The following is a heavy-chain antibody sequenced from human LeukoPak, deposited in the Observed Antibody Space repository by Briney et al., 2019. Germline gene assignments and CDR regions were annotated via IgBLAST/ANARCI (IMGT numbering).Heavy chain of an antibody. J-gene: IGHJ5*02. CDR2: ISSSSSYI. Sequence: PGGSLRLSCAAFGFPLSSYAMSWVRQAPGKGLEWVSSISSSSSYIYYADSVKGRFTISRDNAKNSLYLQMNSLRAEDTAVYYCARDYGSGSYRRFDPWGQGTLVTVSS. CDR1: GFPLSSYA. D-gene: IGHD3-10*01. CDR3: ARDYGSGSYRRFDP. V-gene: IGHV3-21*01.